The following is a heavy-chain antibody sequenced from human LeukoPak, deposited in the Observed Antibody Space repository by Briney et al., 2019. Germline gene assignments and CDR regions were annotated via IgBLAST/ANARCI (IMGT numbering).Heavy chain of an antibody. Sequence: PGVSLRLSCAASGFAFNTYWMHWVRQAPGEGLVWVSRINGDGSTTIYADSVKGRFTVSRDNAKNTLYLQMNSLRAEDTAIYYCARDTYYDPVDPWGQGTLVTVSS. CDR2: INGDGSTT. J-gene: IGHJ5*02. D-gene: IGHD3-22*01. V-gene: IGHV3-74*01. CDR1: GFAFNTYW. CDR3: ARDTYYDPVDP.